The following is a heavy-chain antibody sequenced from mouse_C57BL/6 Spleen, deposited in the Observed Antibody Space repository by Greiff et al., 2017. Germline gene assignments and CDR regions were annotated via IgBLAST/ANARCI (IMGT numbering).Heavy chain of an antibody. Sequence: EVQVLQSGPVLVKPGASVTMSCKASGYTFTDYDMNWVKQSHGKGLEWIGVINPYNGGTSYNQKFKGKATLTVDKSSSTAYMVLNSLTSEDSAVYERARQGLYEGCYYWDDWGKGTTRTVSS. CDR3: ARQGLYEGCYYWDD. CDR2: INPYNGGT. CDR1: GYTFTDYD. D-gene: IGHD2-3*01. V-gene: IGHV1-19*01. J-gene: IGHJ2*01.